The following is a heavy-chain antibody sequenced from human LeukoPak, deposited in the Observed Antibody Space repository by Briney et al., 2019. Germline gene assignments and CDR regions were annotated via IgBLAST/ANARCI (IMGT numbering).Heavy chain of an antibody. J-gene: IGHJ4*02. CDR1: GGTFSSYA. V-gene: IGHV1-69*15. Sequence: SVKVSCKASGGTFSSYAVSWVRQAPGQGLEWMGRIIPIFGTANYAQKFQGRVTITADESTSTAYMELSSLRSEDTAVYYCASEVHRYCSGGSCYFNDWGQGTLVTVSS. CDR3: ASEVHRYCSGGSCYFND. D-gene: IGHD2-15*01. CDR2: IIPIFGTA.